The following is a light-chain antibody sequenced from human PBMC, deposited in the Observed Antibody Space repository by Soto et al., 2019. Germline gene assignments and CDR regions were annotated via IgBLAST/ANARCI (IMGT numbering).Light chain of an antibody. V-gene: IGKV1-27*01. CDR1: QGFTNY. CDR3: QKYNTAPYT. CDR2: AAS. Sequence: DIQMTQSPSSLSASVGDRFSITCGASQGFTNYLAWYQQKPGKAPRLLIYAASTLQSGVPSRFSGSGSGTEFTLTISSLPPEDAAPYYCQKYNTAPYTFGQGTRLEIK. J-gene: IGKJ5*01.